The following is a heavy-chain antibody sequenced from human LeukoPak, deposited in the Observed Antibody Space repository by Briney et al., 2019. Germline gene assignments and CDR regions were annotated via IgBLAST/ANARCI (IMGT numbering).Heavy chain of an antibody. D-gene: IGHD1-26*01. CDR1: GFTLSSYN. CDR3: ARVDRGSYLMFYVDY. CDR2: ISTSSSYI. Sequence: GGSLRLSCAASGFTLSSYNMNWVRQAPGKGLEWVSSISTSSSYIYYADSVKGRFTISRDNAKNSLYLQMNSLRAEDTAVYYCARVDRGSYLMFYVDYWGQGTLVTVSS. V-gene: IGHV3-21*01. J-gene: IGHJ4*02.